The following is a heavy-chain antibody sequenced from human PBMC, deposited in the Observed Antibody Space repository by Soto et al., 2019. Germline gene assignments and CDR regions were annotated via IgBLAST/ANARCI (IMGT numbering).Heavy chain of an antibody. V-gene: IGHV3-30-3*01. CDR1: GFTFSSYA. CDR2: ISYDGSNK. CDR3: ARGLPGWYYGSGRDLR. D-gene: IGHD3-10*01. Sequence: QVQLVESGGGVLQPGRSLRLSCAASGFTFSSYAMHWVRQAPGKGLEWVAVISYDGSNKYYADSVKGRFTISRDNSKNTLYLQMNSLRAEDTAVYYCARGLPGWYYGSGRDLRWGQGTLVTVSS. J-gene: IGHJ4*02.